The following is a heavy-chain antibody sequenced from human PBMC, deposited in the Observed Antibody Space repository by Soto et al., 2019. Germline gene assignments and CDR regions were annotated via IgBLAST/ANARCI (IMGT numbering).Heavy chain of an antibody. CDR3: TSPDQLRPVYYYGMDV. CDR1: GFTFSSYS. J-gene: IGHJ6*02. Sequence: GGSLRLSCAASGFTFSSYSMNWVRQAPGKGLEWVSFISSSSSTIYYADSVKGRFAISRDNAKNSLYLQMNSLRAEDTAVYYCTSPDQLRPVYYYGMDVWGQGTTVTVSS. D-gene: IGHD2-2*01. CDR2: ISSSSSTI. V-gene: IGHV3-48*01.